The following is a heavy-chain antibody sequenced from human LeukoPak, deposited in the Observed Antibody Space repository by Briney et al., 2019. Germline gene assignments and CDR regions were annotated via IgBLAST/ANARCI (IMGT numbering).Heavy chain of an antibody. CDR2: IYHDGDT. V-gene: IGHV4-59*01. CDR3: ARDHRELGIRDAFDI. Sequence: SETLSLTCTDSGGSISGYYWSWIRQPPGKGLEWIGCIYHDGDTKYNPSLESRVTISVDTSKNQFSLRLTSVTAADTAVYYCARDHRELGIRDAFDIWGQGTMVTVSS. J-gene: IGHJ3*02. CDR1: GGSISGYY. D-gene: IGHD7-27*01.